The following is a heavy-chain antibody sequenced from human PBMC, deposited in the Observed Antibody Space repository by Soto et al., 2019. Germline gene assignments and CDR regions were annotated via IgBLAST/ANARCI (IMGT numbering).Heavy chain of an antibody. V-gene: IGHV1-46*01. CDR2: INPSGGST. D-gene: IGHD3-9*01. CDR1: GYTFTSYY. J-gene: IGHJ4*02. Sequence: QVQLVQSGAEVKKPGASVKVSCKASGYTFTSYYMHWVRQAPGQGLEWMGIINPSGGSTSYAQKFQGGVTMTRDTSTSTVYMELSSLRSEDTAVYYCARESVLRYFDWSFDYWGQGTLVTVSS. CDR3: ARESVLRYFDWSFDY.